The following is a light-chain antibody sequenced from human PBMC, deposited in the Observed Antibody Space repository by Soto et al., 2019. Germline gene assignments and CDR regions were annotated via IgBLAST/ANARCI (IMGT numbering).Light chain of an antibody. CDR2: HVG. V-gene: IGLV2-8*01. CDR1: SSDVGGYNY. CDR3: SSYTAGRTVV. Sequence: QPVLTQPPSASGSPGQSVAISCTGTSSDVGGYNYVSWYQQHPGKAPKLMIYHVGQRPSGVPDRFSGSKSGTTASLTISGLQADDEAEYFCSSYTAGRTVVFGGGTKLTVL. J-gene: IGLJ2*01.